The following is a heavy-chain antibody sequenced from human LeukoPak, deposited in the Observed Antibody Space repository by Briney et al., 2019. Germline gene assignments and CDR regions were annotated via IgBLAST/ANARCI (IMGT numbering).Heavy chain of an antibody. V-gene: IGHV4-39*07. D-gene: IGHD1-26*01. CDR2: IYYSGST. J-gene: IGHJ5*02. CDR3: ARSGSYAYNWFDP. Sequence: PSETLSLTCTVSGGSISSSSYYWGWIRQPPGKGLEWIGSIYYSGSTYYNPSLKSRVTISVDTSKNQFSLKLSSVTAADTAVYYCARSGSYAYNWFDPWGQGTLVTVSP. CDR1: GGSISSSSYY.